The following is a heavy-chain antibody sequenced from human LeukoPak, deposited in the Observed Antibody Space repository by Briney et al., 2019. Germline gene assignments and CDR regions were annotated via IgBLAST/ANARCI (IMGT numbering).Heavy chain of an antibody. D-gene: IGHD3-10*01. Sequence: PGGSLRLSCAASGFTFSSYWMSWVRQAPGKGLEWVANIKQDGSEKYYVDSVKGRFTISRDNAKNSLYLQMNSLRAEDTAVYYCARRYGSGSSPVDYWGQGTLVTVSS. J-gene: IGHJ4*02. CDR3: ARRYGSGSSPVDY. V-gene: IGHV3-7*01. CDR1: GFTFSSYW. CDR2: IKQDGSEK.